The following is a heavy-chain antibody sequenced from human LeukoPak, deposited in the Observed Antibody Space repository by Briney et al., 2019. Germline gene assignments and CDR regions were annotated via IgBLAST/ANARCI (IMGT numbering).Heavy chain of an antibody. D-gene: IGHD2-8*02. CDR3: ARGVTGPYYYYYYMYV. V-gene: IGHV4-59*01. J-gene: IGHJ6*03. Sequence: PSETLSLTCTVSGGSISSYYWSWIRQPPGKGLEWIGYIYYSGSTNYNPSLKSRVTISVDTSKNQFSLKLSSVTAADTAVYYCARGVTGPYYYYYYMYVWGKGTTVTVSS. CDR1: GGSISSYY. CDR2: IYYSGST.